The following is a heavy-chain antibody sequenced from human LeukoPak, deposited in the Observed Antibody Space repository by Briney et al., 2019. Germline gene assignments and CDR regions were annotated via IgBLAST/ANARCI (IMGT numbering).Heavy chain of an antibody. CDR2: ISSSSSTI. J-gene: IGHJ4*02. CDR1: GFTFSSYS. D-gene: IGHD3-10*01. Sequence: GGSLRLSCAASGFTFSSYSMNWVRQAPGKGLEWVSYISSSSSTIYYADSVKGRFTISRDNAKNSLYLQMNSLRAEDTAVYYCARNYYYGSGSCYFDYWGQGTLVTVSS. V-gene: IGHV3-48*01. CDR3: ARNYYYGSGSCYFDY.